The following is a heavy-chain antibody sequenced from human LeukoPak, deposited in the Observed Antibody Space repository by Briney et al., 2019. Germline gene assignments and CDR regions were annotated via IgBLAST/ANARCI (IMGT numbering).Heavy chain of an antibody. V-gene: IGHV1-8*01. D-gene: IGHD2-21*01. CDR1: GYTFTSYD. CDR3: ARGGAYGYLFLYYYYYGMDV. Sequence: ASVKVSCKASGYTFTSYDINWVRQATGQGLEWMGWMNPNSGNTGYAQKFQGRVTMTRNTSISTAYMELSSLRSEDTAVYYCARGGAYGYLFLYYYYYGMDVWGQGTTVTVSS. J-gene: IGHJ6*02. CDR2: MNPNSGNT.